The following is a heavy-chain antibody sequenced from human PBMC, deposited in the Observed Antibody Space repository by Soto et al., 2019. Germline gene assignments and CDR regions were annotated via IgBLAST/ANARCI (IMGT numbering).Heavy chain of an antibody. CDR2: IIPVFGTT. Sequence: QVQLVQSGAEVQKPGSSVKVSCKASGGTFISYTITWVRQAPGHGLEWMGGIIPVFGTTNYAQKFQGRVTITADESTRSAYMELSGLTSEDTAVYYCARDPAYYDSSGDAFDIWGQGTMVTVSS. J-gene: IGHJ3*02. CDR1: GGTFISYT. D-gene: IGHD3-22*01. CDR3: ARDPAYYDSSGDAFDI. V-gene: IGHV1-69*01.